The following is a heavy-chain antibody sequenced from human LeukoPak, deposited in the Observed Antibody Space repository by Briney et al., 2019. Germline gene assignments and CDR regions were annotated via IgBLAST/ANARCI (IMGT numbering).Heavy chain of an antibody. CDR2: INHSGST. V-gene: IGHV4-34*01. CDR3: ARGLGPVAVDY. D-gene: IGHD6-19*01. Sequence: SETLSLTCAVYGGSFSGYYWSWIRQPPGKGPEWIGEINHSGSTNYNPSLKSRVTISVDTSKNQFSLKLSSVTAADTAAYYCARGLGPVAVDYWGQGTLVTVSS. CDR1: GGSFSGYY. J-gene: IGHJ4*02.